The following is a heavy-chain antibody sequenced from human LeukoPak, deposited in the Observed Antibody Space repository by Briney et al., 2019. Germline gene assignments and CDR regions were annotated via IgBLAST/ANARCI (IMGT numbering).Heavy chain of an antibody. V-gene: IGHV4-59*08. CDR2: ISYSGST. CDR1: GGSISSFY. Sequence: SETLSLTCTVSGGSISSFYWSWIRQPPGKGLEWIGYISYSGSTNYNPSLKSRVTISVDTSKNQFSLKLSSVTVAGTAVYYCARQVHADAFDIWGQGTLVTLSS. J-gene: IGHJ3*02. CDR3: ARQVHADAFDI.